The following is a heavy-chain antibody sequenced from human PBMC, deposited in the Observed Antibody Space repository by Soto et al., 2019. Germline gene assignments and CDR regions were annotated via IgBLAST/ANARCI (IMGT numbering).Heavy chain of an antibody. CDR2: IYYSGST. V-gene: IGHV4-59*01. CDR3: ARVYSSGWYPSYYFDY. Sequence: PSWTLSLTSAASGGSISSYYWTWIRQPPGKGLEWIGYIYYSGSTNYNPSLKSRVTISVDTSKNQFSLKLSSVTAADTAVYYCARVYSSGWYPSYYFDYWGQGTLVTVSS. J-gene: IGHJ4*02. D-gene: IGHD6-19*01. CDR1: GGSISSYY.